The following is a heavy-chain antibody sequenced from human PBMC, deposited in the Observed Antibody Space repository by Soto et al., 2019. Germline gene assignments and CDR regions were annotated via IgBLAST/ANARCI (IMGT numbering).Heavy chain of an antibody. CDR1: GLTLSNYA. V-gene: IGHV3-30-3*01. D-gene: IGHD6-19*01. CDR3: ARVTQAVAADY. CDR2: ISYDGSNR. Sequence: QVQLVESGGGVVQPGRSLRLSCAASGLTLSNYAMHWVRQAPGKGLEWVAVISYDGSNRYYADSVKGRFTISRDNSKNTLYLQMNSLRAEDTAVYYCARVTQAVAADYWVQGTLVPVSS. J-gene: IGHJ4*02.